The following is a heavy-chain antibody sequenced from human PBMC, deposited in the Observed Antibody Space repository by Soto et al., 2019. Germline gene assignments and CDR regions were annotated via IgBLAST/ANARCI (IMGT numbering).Heavy chain of an antibody. CDR1: GGTFSSYA. Sequence: QVQLVQSGAEVKKPGSSVKVSCKASGGTFSSYAISWVRQAPGQGLEWMGGIIPIFGTANYAQKFQGRVTITADESTSTAYMELSSLRSEDTAVYYCARDVCIVGSTSCYNYGMDVWGQGTTVTVSS. J-gene: IGHJ6*01. CDR2: IIPIFGTA. D-gene: IGHD2-2*01. V-gene: IGHV1-69*01. CDR3: ARDVCIVGSTSCYNYGMDV.